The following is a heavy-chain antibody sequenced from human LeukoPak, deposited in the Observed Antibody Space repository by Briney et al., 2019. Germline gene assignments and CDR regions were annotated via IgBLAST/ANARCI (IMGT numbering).Heavy chain of an antibody. D-gene: IGHD6-13*01. Sequence: SGTLSLTCTVSGGSISTSSYYWGWVRQPPGKGLEWIGNIFYSGSTYYSPSLKSRVTISLDTSRNQFSLKLSSVTAADTAVYYCARWGAAAGNYYYYYYMDVWGKGTTVTVSS. CDR2: IFYSGST. V-gene: IGHV4-39*07. CDR1: GGSISTSSYY. J-gene: IGHJ6*03. CDR3: ARWGAAAGNYYYYYYMDV.